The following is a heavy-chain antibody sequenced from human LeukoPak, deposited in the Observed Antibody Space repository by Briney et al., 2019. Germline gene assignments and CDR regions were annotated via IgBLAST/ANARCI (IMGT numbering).Heavy chain of an antibody. D-gene: IGHD6-19*01. CDR1: GFTFSSYS. CDR3: ARDDSVAAIPWGY. J-gene: IGHJ4*02. CDR2: ISSSSSYI. V-gene: IGHV3-21*01. Sequence: GGSLRLSCAASGFTFSSYSMNWVRQAPGKGLEWVSSISSSSSYIYYADSVKGRFTISRDNAKNSLYLQMNSLRAEDTAVYYCARDDSVAAIPWGYWGQGTLVTVSS.